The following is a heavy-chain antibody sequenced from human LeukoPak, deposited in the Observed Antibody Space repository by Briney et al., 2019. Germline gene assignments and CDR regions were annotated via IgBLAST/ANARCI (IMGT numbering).Heavy chain of an antibody. Sequence: GGSLRLSCAASGFTVSSNYMSWVRQAPGKGLEWVSVIYSGGSTYYADSVKGRFTISRHNSKSTLYLQMNSLRAEDTAVYYCARVVVPAARGFDPWGQGTLVTVSS. CDR1: GFTVSSNY. V-gene: IGHV3-53*04. CDR2: IYSGGST. J-gene: IGHJ5*02. CDR3: ARVVVPAARGFDP. D-gene: IGHD2-2*01.